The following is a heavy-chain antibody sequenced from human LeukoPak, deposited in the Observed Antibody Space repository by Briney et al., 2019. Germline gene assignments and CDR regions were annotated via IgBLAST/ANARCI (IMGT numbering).Heavy chain of an antibody. CDR2: IKQDGSEK. D-gene: IGHD3-22*01. J-gene: IGHJ6*03. CDR1: GFTFSSYA. CDR3: ARIRLPYDSSGYYFYYYYYYMDV. V-gene: IGHV3-7*01. Sequence: GGSLRLSCAASGFTFSSYAMNWVRQAPGKGLEWVANIKQDGSEKYYVDSVKGRFTISRDNAKNSLYLQMNSLRAEDTAVYYCARIRLPYDSSGYYFYYYYYYMDVWGKGTTVTVPS.